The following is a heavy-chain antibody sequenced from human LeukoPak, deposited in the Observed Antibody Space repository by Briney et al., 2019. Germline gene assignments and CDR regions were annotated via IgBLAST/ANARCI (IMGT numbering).Heavy chain of an antibody. Sequence: ASVKVSCKASGYTFTSYAMHWVRQAPGQRLEWMGWINAGNGNTKYSQKFQGRVTITRDTSASTAYMELSSLRSEDTAVYYCARERVGASPFDYWSQGTLVTVSS. J-gene: IGHJ4*02. CDR2: INAGNGNT. V-gene: IGHV1-3*01. D-gene: IGHD1-26*01. CDR3: ARERVGASPFDY. CDR1: GYTFTSYA.